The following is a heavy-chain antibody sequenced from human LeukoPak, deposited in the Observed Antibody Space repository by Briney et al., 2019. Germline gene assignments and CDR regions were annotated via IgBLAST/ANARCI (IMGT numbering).Heavy chain of an antibody. J-gene: IGHJ6*03. CDR1: GGSISSYY. D-gene: IGHD1-26*01. Sequence: SETLSLTCTVSGGSISSYYWSWIRQPPGKGLEWLGYIYYSGSTNYNPSLKSRVTISVDTSKNQFSLKLSSVTAADTAVYYCARKIVGATGFSYYYYYMDVWGKGTTVTVSS. V-gene: IGHV4-59*08. CDR2: IYYSGST. CDR3: ARKIVGATGFSYYYYYMDV.